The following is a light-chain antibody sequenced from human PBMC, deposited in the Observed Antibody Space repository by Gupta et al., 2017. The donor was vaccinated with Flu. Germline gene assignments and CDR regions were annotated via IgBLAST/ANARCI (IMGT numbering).Light chain of an antibody. CDR1: SPNVGCYNY. J-gene: IGLJ3*02. CDR3: CSNAGSYTCV. V-gene: IGLV2-11*01. CDR2: DVS. Sequence: QSGLTQPRAVSGSPGQSVTISCTGTSPNVGCYNYVSWYQQHPATAPKPIIYDVSKRPSGVPERFAGSKAGTTAFLTSAGLQGEDDAYYYHCSNAGSYTCVFGGGTKLTVL.